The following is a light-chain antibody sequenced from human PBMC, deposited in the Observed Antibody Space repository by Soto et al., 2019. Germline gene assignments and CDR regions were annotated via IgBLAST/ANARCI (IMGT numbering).Light chain of an antibody. Sequence: EIVLTQSPVTLSLSPGERATLSCRASQSVTNSLAWYQQKPGQAPRLLVYDASNRATGIPTRFSGSGSGTDFTLTISNLEPEDSAMYYCQQYGSSPYTFGQGTKVEIK. CDR3: QQYGSSPYT. CDR1: QSVTNS. V-gene: IGKV3-11*01. CDR2: DAS. J-gene: IGKJ2*01.